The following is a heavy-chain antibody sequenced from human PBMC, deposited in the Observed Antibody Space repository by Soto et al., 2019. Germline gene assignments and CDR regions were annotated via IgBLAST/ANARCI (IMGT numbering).Heavy chain of an antibody. CDR3: ARDALGYGDYGGPDY. Sequence: QVQLQESGPGLVKPSQTLSLTCTVSGGSISSGDYYWSWIRQPPGKGLEWIGYIYYSGSTYYNPSLKSRVTISVDTSKNQFSLKLSSVTAADTAVYYCARDALGYGDYGGPDYWGQGTLVTVSS. CDR2: IYYSGST. CDR1: GGSISSGDYY. D-gene: IGHD4-17*01. V-gene: IGHV4-30-4*01. J-gene: IGHJ4*02.